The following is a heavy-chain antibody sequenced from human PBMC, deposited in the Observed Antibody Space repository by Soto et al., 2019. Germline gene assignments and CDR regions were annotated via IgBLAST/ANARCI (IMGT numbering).Heavy chain of an antibody. CDR1: GFTFSSYA. D-gene: IGHD4-17*01. V-gene: IGHV3-30*18. J-gene: IGHJ4*02. CDR2: VPSDGSNQ. CDR3: AKGTPVNGDYALDY. Sequence: GGPLRVSCAAPGFTFSSYAIHWVRQAPGKGLEWVALVPSDGSNQYYADSVKGRFTISRDNSKDTVYLQMHSLRPEDTSAYFCAKGTPVNGDYALDYWGQGTLVTVSS.